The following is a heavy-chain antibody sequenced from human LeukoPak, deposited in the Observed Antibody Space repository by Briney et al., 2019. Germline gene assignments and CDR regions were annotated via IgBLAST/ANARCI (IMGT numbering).Heavy chain of an antibody. CDR1: GFTFSSYG. Sequence: PGGSLRLSCAASGFTFSSYGMHWVRQAPGKGLEWVAFIRYDGSNKYYADSVKGRFTISRDNSKNTLYLQMNSLRAEDTAVYYCAKDLHRLRLGDHLAWGQGTLVTVSS. J-gene: IGHJ5*02. D-gene: IGHD3-16*01. CDR3: AKDLHRLRLGDHLA. V-gene: IGHV3-30*02. CDR2: IRYDGSNK.